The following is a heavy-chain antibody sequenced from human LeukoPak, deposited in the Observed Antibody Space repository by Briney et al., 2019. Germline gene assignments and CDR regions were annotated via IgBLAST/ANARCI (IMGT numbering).Heavy chain of an antibody. CDR1: GYTFTGYY. CDR3: ARYFAVPDGGGFDY. D-gene: IGHD3-3*01. CDR2: INPITGDT. J-gene: IGHJ4*02. Sequence: ASVTVSCKASGYTFTGYYMHWVRQAPGQGLEWLGWINPITGDTKYAQKFQGSVTMTRDTSISTVYMELSRLTSDDTAIYYCARYFAVPDGGGFDYWGQGTLVTVSS. V-gene: IGHV1-2*02.